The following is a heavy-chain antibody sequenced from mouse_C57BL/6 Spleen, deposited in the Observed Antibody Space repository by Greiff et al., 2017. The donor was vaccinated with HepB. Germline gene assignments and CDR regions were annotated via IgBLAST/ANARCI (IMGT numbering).Heavy chain of an antibody. V-gene: IGHV14-3*01. CDR1: GFNIKNTY. CDR3: ARGATPVGGDAMDY. D-gene: IGHD1-1*01. CDR2: IDPANGNT. J-gene: IGHJ4*01. Sequence: LVESVAELVRPGASVKLSCTASGFNIKNTYMHWVKQRPEQGLEWIGRIDPANGNTKYAPKFQGKATITADTSSNTAYLQLSSLTSEDTAIYYCARGATPVGGDAMDYWVKEPQSPSPQ.